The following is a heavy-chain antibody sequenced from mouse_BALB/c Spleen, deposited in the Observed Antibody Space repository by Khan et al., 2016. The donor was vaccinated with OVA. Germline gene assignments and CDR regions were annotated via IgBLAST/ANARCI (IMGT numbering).Heavy chain of an antibody. CDR1: GYTFTNYW. V-gene: IGHV1S81*02. CDR2: IYPGDGRT. J-gene: IGHJ2*01. Sequence: VQLQQSGAELVNPGTSVKLSCEASGYTFTNYWVHWVRQRPGKGLEWIGEIYPGDGRTIYNEKFKNKPSLTVDSSSSTAYMQLRSLTSEDSAVYYWARNAYFGNYVASWAQGTTLTVSS. D-gene: IGHD2-10*01. CDR3: ARNAYFGNYVAS.